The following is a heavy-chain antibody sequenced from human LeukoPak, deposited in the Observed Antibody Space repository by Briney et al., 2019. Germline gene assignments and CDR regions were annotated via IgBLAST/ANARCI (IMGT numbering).Heavy chain of an antibody. CDR1: GFTFSNGW. D-gene: IGHD3-22*01. CDR3: TTEYYYDSSGLFDY. CDR2: IKSKTDGGTT. V-gene: IGHV3-15*01. J-gene: IGHJ4*02. Sequence: GSLRLSCAVSGFTFSNGWMSWVRQAPGKGLEWVGRIKSKTDGGTTAYAAPVNGRFTISRDDSKNTLYLQMNSLKTEDTAVYYCTTEYYYDSSGLFDYWGQGTLVTVS.